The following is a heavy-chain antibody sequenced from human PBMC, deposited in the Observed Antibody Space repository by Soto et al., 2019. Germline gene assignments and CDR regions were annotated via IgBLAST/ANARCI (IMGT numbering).Heavy chain of an antibody. J-gene: IGHJ4*02. V-gene: IGHV3-11*06. CDR1: GFTFSDYY. CDR2: ISSSSSYT. CDR3: ARSYRSSWYHDY. D-gene: IGHD6-13*01. Sequence: GSLRLSCAASGFTFSDYYMSWIRQAPGKGLEWVSYISSSSSYTNYADSVKGRFTISRDNAKNSLYLQMNSLRAEDTAVYYCARSYRSSWYHDYWGQGTLVTVSS.